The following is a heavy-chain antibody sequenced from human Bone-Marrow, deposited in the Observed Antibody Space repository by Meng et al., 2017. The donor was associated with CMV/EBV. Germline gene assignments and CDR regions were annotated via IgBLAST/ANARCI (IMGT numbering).Heavy chain of an antibody. CDR2: IYDKGST. CDR1: GASISSYY. CDR3: AREEGYGDYRYNWFDP. D-gene: IGHD4-17*01. V-gene: IGHV4-59*01. J-gene: IGHJ5*02. Sequence: SETLSLTCTVSGASISSYYWSWIRQPPGKGPEWIGHIYDKGSTNHNPSLKSRVTISVDTSKNHFSLKLTSVTAADTAVYYCAREEGYGDYRYNWFDPWGEGSLATVSS.